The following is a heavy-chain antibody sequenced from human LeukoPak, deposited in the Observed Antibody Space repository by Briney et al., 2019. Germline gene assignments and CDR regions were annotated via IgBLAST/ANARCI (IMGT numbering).Heavy chain of an antibody. Sequence: SETLSLTCSVSGGSITKNGYYWGWIRQSPETGLEWIGSMHYSGSTYYNPSLNSRVTISVDTSKNQFSLKLRSVTAADTAVYYCARQGYANDAFDIWGQGTMVTVSS. D-gene: IGHD2-2*01. CDR2: MHYSGST. CDR1: GGSITKNGYY. J-gene: IGHJ3*02. V-gene: IGHV4-39*01. CDR3: ARQGYANDAFDI.